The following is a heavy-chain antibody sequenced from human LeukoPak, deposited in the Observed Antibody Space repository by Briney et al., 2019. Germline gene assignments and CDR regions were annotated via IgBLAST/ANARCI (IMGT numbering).Heavy chain of an antibody. J-gene: IGHJ3*02. CDR1: GYSFTSYY. CDR2: IYPSDSSV. V-gene: IGHV5-51*01. D-gene: IGHD6-19*01. Sequence: GESLKISCQSSGYSFTSYYIAWLRQMPGKGLEWMGVIYPSDSSVTYSPSFQGQVTISADKSISTAYLQWSSLKASDTAMYYCARHLLGDRYSSGWDAFDIWGQGTMVTVSS. CDR3: ARHLLGDRYSSGWDAFDI.